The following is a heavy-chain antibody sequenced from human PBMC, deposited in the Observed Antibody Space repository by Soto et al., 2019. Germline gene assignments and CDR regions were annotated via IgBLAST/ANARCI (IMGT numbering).Heavy chain of an antibody. Sequence: SETLSLTCTVSVGSISSYYWSWIRQPPGKGLEWIGYIYYSGSTNYNPSLKSRVTISVDTSKNQFSLKLSSVTAADTAVYYCARHYCSSTSCAGLYFDYWGQGPLVTVSS. CDR3: ARHYCSSTSCAGLYFDY. CDR2: IYYSGST. D-gene: IGHD2-2*01. V-gene: IGHV4-59*01. CDR1: VGSISSYY. J-gene: IGHJ4*02.